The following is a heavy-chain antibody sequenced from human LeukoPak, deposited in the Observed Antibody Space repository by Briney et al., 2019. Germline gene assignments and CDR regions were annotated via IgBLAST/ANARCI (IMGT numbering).Heavy chain of an antibody. CDR3: ARVGSTCDH. D-gene: IGHD2-15*01. CDR1: GFSFSTYW. V-gene: IGHV3-7*05. J-gene: IGHJ4*02. Sequence: GGSLRLPCAASGFSFSTYWMSWVRQAPGKGLEWVANIKKDGSEKYYVDSVKGRFTISRDNAKSPLYLQMNSLRAEDTAAYYCARVGSTCDHWGQGTLVTVSS. CDR2: IKKDGSEK.